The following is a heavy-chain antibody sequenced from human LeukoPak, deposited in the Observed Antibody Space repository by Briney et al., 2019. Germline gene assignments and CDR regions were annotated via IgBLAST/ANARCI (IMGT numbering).Heavy chain of an antibody. V-gene: IGHV3-30-3*01. J-gene: IGHJ3*02. CDR1: GFTFSSYA. D-gene: IGHD1-26*01. Sequence: QPGGSLRLSCAASGFTFSSYAMHWVRQAPGKGLEWVAVISYDGSNKYYADSVKGRFTISRDNSKNTLYLQMNSLRAEDTAVYYCARASGAWELPRARGAFDIWGQGTMVTVSS. CDR2: ISYDGSNK. CDR3: ARASGAWELPRARGAFDI.